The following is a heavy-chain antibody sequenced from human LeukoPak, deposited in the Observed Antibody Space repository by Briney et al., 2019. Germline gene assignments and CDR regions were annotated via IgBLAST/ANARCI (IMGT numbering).Heavy chain of an antibody. CDR3: ARDSSSSGYLERFDY. CDR1: GFSFNNFA. Sequence: QSGGSLRLSCAASGFSFNNFAVSWVRQAPGKGLEWVSAISGSGGSSYYADSVKGRFTISRDNAKNSLFLQMNSLRAEDTAVYYCARDSSSSGYLERFDYWGQGTLVTVSS. J-gene: IGHJ4*02. D-gene: IGHD3-22*01. CDR2: ISGSGGSS. V-gene: IGHV3-23*01.